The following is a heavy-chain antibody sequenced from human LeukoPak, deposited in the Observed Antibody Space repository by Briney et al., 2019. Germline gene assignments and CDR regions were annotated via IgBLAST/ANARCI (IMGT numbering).Heavy chain of an antibody. CDR2: IYPGDSNT. CDR1: GYSFTSNC. Sequence: GESLKISCNGSGYSFTSNCIGWVRQMPGKDLEWRRIIYPGDSNTRYSPSFQGQVTISADKTITTAYQQWSSLKASDNAMYSCARQPANYYGMDVWGQGTTVTVSS. J-gene: IGHJ6*02. CDR3: ARQPANYYGMDV. V-gene: IGHV5-51*01.